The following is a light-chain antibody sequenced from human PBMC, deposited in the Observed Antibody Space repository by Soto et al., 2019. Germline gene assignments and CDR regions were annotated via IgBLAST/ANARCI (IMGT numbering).Light chain of an antibody. V-gene: IGKV1-5*01. CDR3: QQYNSYPYT. J-gene: IGKJ2*01. CDR2: DAS. Sequence: DIQMTQSPSTLSASVGDRVTITCRASQSISSWLAWYQQKPGKAPKLLIYDASSLESGVPSRFSGIGSGTEFTLTISSLQPDDFATYYCQQYNSYPYTFGQVTKLEIK. CDR1: QSISSW.